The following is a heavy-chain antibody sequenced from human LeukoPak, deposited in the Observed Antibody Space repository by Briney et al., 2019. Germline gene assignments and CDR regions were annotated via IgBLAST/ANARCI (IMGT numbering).Heavy chain of an antibody. CDR1: GGSINNYY. D-gene: IGHD1-26*01. J-gene: IGHJ6*02. CDR3: TRHAPVPIVGHGVGV. Sequence: RTSETLSLTCTVSGGSINNYYWSWIRLPPGKGLEWIGYIYYNGATIYSPSLESRVTMSVDTSRNQFSLDLTSVTAGDTAVYYCTRHAPVPIVGHGVGVWGQGTTVTVSS. CDR2: IYYNGAT. V-gene: IGHV4-59*08.